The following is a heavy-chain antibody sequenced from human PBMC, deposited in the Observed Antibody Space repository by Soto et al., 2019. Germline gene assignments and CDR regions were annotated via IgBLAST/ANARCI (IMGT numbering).Heavy chain of an antibody. D-gene: IGHD1-26*01. CDR3: ARRGSGSYYDY. Sequence: EVQLLESGGGLVQPGGSLRLSCAASGFIFSSYAMRWVRQAPGKGLEWVSAISGSGGSTYYADSVKGRFTISRDNSKNTLYLQMNSLRAEDTAVYYCARRGSGSYYDYWGQGTLVTVSS. CDR2: ISGSGGST. V-gene: IGHV3-23*01. CDR1: GFIFSSYA. J-gene: IGHJ4*02.